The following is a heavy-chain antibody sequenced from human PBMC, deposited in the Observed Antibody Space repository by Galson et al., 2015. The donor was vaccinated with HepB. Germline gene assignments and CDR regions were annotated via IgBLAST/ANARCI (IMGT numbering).Heavy chain of an antibody. J-gene: IGHJ3*02. CDR2: IDPSDSYT. CDR3: ARHGEVLVITMVRGVDDAFDI. D-gene: IGHD3-10*01. Sequence: QSGAEVTKPGESLRISCKGSGSSFTSYWISWVRQMPGKGLEWMGRIDPSDSYTNYSPSFQGHVTISADKSISTAYLQWSSLKASDTAMYYCARHGEVLVITMVRGVDDAFDIWGQGTMVTVSS. CDR1: GSSFTSYW. V-gene: IGHV5-10-1*01.